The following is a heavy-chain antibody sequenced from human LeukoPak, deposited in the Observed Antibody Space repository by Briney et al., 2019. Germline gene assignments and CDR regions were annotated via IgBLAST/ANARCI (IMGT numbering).Heavy chain of an antibody. CDR3: AREPPTSAFDY. D-gene: IGHD6-6*01. CDR1: GYTFTSYD. V-gene: IGHV1-8*01. J-gene: IGHJ4*01. CDR2: MNPNSGNT. Sequence: ASVKVSCKASGYTFTSYDINWVRQAPGQGLEWMGWMNPNSGNTGYAQKFKGRVTMTMNTSISTAYMELSSLRSEDTAMYYCAREPPTSAFDYWGQGTLVTVSS.